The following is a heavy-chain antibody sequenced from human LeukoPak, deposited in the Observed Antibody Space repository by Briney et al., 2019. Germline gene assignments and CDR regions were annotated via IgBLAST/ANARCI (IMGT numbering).Heavy chain of an antibody. Sequence: GASVKVSCKASGYTFTSYYMHWVRQAPGRGLEWMGIINPSGGSTSYAQKFQGRVTMTRDTSTSTVYMELSSLRSEDTAVYYCARVQTFSSDTAMVTQGSYYFDYWGQGTLVTVSS. V-gene: IGHV1-46*01. CDR3: ARVQTFSSDTAMVTQGSYYFDY. J-gene: IGHJ4*02. CDR2: INPSGGST. D-gene: IGHD5-18*01. CDR1: GYTFTSYY.